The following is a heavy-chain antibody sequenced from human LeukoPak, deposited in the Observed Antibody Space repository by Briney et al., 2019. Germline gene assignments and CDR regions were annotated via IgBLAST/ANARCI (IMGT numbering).Heavy chain of an antibody. CDR1: GGSISSSNW. CDR3: ARARGFCSSTSCYGGAFDY. J-gene: IGHJ4*02. V-gene: IGHV4-4*02. D-gene: IGHD2-2*01. Sequence: SETLSLTCAVSGGSISSSNWWSWVRQPPGKGLEWIGEIYHSGSTNYNPSLKSRVTISVDKSKNQFSLKLSSVTAADTAVYYCARARGFCSSTSCYGGAFDYWGQGTLVTVSS. CDR2: IYHSGST.